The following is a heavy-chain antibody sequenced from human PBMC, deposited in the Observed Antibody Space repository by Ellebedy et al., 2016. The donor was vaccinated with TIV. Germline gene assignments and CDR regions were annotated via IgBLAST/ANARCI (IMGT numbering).Heavy chain of an antibody. CDR1: GFTFSSYA. V-gene: IGHV3-30-3*01. Sequence: PGGSLRLSCAASGFTFSSYAMHWVRQAPGKGLEWVAVISYDGSNKYYADSVKGRFTISRDNSKNTLYLQMNSLRAEDTAVYYCAREYEEGAFDIWGQGTMVTVSS. CDR2: ISYDGSNK. CDR3: AREYEEGAFDI. J-gene: IGHJ3*02. D-gene: IGHD3-16*01.